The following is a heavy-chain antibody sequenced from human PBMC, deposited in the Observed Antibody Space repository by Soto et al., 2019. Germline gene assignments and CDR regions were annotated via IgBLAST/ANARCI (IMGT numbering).Heavy chain of an antibody. V-gene: IGHV3-15*01. CDR3: TTVTVTKYYYYYMDV. Sequence: GGSLRLSCAASGFTFSNAWMSWVRQAPGKGLEWVGRIKSKTDGGTTDYAAPVKGRFTISRDDSKNTLYLQMNSLKTEDTAVYYCTTVTVTKYYYYYMDVWGKGTTVTVSS. J-gene: IGHJ6*03. CDR1: GFTFSNAW. D-gene: IGHD4-17*01. CDR2: IKSKTDGGTT.